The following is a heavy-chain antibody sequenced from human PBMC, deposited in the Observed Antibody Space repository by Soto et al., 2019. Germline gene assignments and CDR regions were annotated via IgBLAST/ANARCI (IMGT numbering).Heavy chain of an antibody. CDR2: ISAYNGNT. D-gene: IGHD2-2*01. CDR3: ARVAARYCSSTSCFMDV. V-gene: IGHV1-18*01. J-gene: IGHJ6*04. CDR1: GYTFTSYG. Sequence: ASVKVSCKASGYTFTSYGISWVRQAPGQGLEWMGWISAYNGNTNYAQKLQGRVTMTTDTSPRTAYMELRSLRSDDTAVYYCARVAARYCSSTSCFMDVWGKGTTVTVSS.